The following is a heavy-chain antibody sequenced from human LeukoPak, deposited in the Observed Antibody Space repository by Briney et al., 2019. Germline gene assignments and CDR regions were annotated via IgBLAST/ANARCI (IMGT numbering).Heavy chain of an antibody. CDR1: GVSISTSY. Sequence: SETLSLTCIVSGVSISTSYWSWMRQPPGKGLEWIGYIHSSGSTNYNPSLKSRVTISADTAKNQFSLELTSVTAADTAVYYCVRGYFDSSGYSNPFDRWGQGTLVTVSS. V-gene: IGHV4-4*09. J-gene: IGHJ4*02. D-gene: IGHD3-22*01. CDR3: VRGYFDSSGYSNPFDR. CDR2: IHSSGST.